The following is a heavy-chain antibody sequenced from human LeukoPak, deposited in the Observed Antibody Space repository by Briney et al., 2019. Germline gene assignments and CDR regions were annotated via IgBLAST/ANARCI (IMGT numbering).Heavy chain of an antibody. D-gene: IGHD6-6*01. CDR3: ARVSLMSSSSDYYYYYMDV. CDR2: IYYTGST. V-gene: IGHV4-59*01. J-gene: IGHJ6*03. Sequence: SSETLSLTCNVSGVSMTSYYWSWTRQPPGKGLEWIGYIYYTGSTKYNPSLKSRLTISVDTSKNQFSLELSSVTAADTAVYYCARVSLMSSSSDYYYYYMDVWGKGTTVTVSS. CDR1: GVSMTSYY.